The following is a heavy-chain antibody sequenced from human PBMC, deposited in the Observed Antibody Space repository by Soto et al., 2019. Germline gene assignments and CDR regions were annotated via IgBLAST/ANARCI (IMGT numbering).Heavy chain of an antibody. D-gene: IGHD3-10*01. CDR2: IDWDDDK. J-gene: IGHJ4*02. V-gene: IGHV2-70*04. CDR3: ARTAGYYRGRQFDY. CDR1: GFSLGTTGMR. Sequence: SGPTLVNPTQTLTLTCTFSGFSLGTTGMRVSWIRQPPGKALEWLARIDWDDDKFYSTSLKTRLTISKDTSKNQVVLRMTNMDPADTATYYCARTAGYYRGRQFDYWGQGTLVTVSS.